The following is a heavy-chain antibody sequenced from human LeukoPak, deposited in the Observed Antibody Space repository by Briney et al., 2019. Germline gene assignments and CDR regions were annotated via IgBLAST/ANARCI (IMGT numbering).Heavy chain of an antibody. J-gene: IGHJ5*02. V-gene: IGHV5-10-1*01. CDR1: GYSFTSYW. CDR3: ARTHCSSTSCYAGGNWFDP. D-gene: IGHD2-2*01. Sequence: GESLKISCKGSGYSFTSYWISWVRQMPGKGLEWMGRIDPSDSYTNYSPSFQGHVTISADKSISTAYLQWGSLKASDTAMYYCARTHCSSTSCYAGGNWFDPWGQGTLVTVSS. CDR2: IDPSDSYT.